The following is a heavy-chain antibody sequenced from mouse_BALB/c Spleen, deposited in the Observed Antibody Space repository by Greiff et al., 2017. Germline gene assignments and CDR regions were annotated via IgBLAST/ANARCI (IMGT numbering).Heavy chain of an antibody. CDR1: GFTFSSYG. CDR2: ISSGGSYT. J-gene: IGHJ4*01. CDR3: ARREGYAMDY. V-gene: IGHV5-6*01. Sequence: EVQGVESGGDLVKPGGSLKLSCAASGFTFSSYGMSWVRQTPDKRLEWVATISSGGSYTYYPDSVKGRFPISRDDAKNTLYLQMSSLRSEDTAMYYCARREGYAMDYWGQGTSVTVSS.